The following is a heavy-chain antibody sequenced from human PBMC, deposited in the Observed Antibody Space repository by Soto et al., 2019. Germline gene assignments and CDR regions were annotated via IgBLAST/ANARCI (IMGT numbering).Heavy chain of an antibody. CDR3: ARVQSPAYYYGSGSQNWFDP. D-gene: IGHD3-10*01. J-gene: IGHJ5*02. V-gene: IGHV3-53*04. CDR2: IYSGGST. CDR1: GFTVSSNY. Sequence: GGSLRLSCAASGFTVSSNYMSWVRQAPGKGLEWVSVIYSGGSTYYADSVKGRFTISRHNSKNTLYLQMNSLRAEDTAVYYCARVQSPAYYYGSGSQNWFDPWGQGTLVTVSS.